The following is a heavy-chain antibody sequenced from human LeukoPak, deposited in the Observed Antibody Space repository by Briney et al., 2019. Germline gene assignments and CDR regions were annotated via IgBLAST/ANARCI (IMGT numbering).Heavy chain of an antibody. Sequence: SETQSLTCTVSGGPISSSSHYWGWIRQPPGKGLEWIGNIYYSGSTYYNPSLKSRVTISIDTSKNQFSLKVSSVTAADTAVYYCATRRIGATGFDYWGQGILVTVSS. J-gene: IGHJ4*02. CDR2: IYYSGST. CDR1: GGPISSSSHY. CDR3: ATRRIGATGFDY. V-gene: IGHV4-39*01. D-gene: IGHD5-12*01.